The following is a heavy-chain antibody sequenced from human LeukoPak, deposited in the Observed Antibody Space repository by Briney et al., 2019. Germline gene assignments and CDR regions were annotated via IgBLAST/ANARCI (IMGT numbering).Heavy chain of an antibody. J-gene: IGHJ6*03. Sequence: GGSLRLSCAASGFTFDDYAMHWVRQAPGKGLEWVSGISWNSGSIGYADSVKGRFTIPRDNAKNSLYLQMNNLRAEDTAMYYCARVRIVIGSYYYMDVWGKGTTVTISS. CDR1: GFTFDDYA. CDR3: ARVRIVIGSYYYMDV. V-gene: IGHV3-9*01. D-gene: IGHD2-21*01. CDR2: ISWNSGSI.